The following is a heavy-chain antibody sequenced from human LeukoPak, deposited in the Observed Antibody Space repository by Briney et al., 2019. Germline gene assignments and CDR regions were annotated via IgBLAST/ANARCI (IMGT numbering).Heavy chain of an antibody. J-gene: IGHJ4*02. V-gene: IGHV4-34*01. D-gene: IGHD2-15*01. CDR2: IDHSGSS. Sequence: PSETLSLTCAVYGVSFNDYSWSWIRQPPGRGLEWIGEIDHSGSSSYNPSLQSRVTISVDISKNQFSLKLRSVTAADTGTYYCATNQGGGSWGQGTLVTVSS. CDR3: ATNQGGGS. CDR1: GVSFNDYS.